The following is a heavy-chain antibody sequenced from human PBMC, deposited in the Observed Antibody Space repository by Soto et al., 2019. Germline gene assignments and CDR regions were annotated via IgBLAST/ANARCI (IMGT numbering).Heavy chain of an antibody. CDR3: ARGYDYIWGSYRSGSFDY. CDR2: ISAYNGNT. J-gene: IGHJ4*02. V-gene: IGHV1-18*01. D-gene: IGHD3-16*02. CDR1: GYTFTSYG. Sequence: QVQLVQSGAEVKKPGASVKVSCKASGYTFTSYGISWVRQAPGQGLEWMGWISAYNGNTNYAKKLQGRVTMTTDTTTSTTYMELRSLRSDDTAVYYCARGYDYIWGSYRSGSFDYWGQGTLVTVSS.